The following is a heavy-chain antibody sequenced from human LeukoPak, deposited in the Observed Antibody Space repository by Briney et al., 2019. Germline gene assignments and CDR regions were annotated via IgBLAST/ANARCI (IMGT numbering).Heavy chain of an antibody. J-gene: IGHJ6*03. V-gene: IGHV4-59*01. CDR2: IDDSGNT. D-gene: IGHD2-15*01. CDR3: ARGYCSGGSCYSYYYYNYMDV. CDR1: GGSIRSYF. Sequence: SETLSLTCSVSGGSIRSYFWSWVRQPAGKGLEWIGYIDDSGNTKYNPSLKNRVTISVDASKNQLSLNLRSVTAADTAVYYCARGYCSGGSCYSYYYYNYMDVWGKGTTVTVSS.